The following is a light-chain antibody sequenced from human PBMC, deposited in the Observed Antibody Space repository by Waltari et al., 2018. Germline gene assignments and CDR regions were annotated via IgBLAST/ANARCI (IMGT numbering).Light chain of an antibody. CDR3: QQSYSTPRLT. J-gene: IGKJ4*01. V-gene: IGKV1-39*01. CDR2: AAS. CDR1: QNIGTS. Sequence: DIQMTQSPSSLSASVGDTVTITCRASQNIGTSLNWYQQKPGKAPKLLVHAASSLYSGVPSRFSGSGSGTDFTLTISSLQPEDFTTYYCQQSYSTPRLTFGGGTKVDIK.